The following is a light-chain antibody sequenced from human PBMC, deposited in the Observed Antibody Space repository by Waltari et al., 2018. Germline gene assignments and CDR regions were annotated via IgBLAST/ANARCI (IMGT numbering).Light chain of an antibody. CDR2: CAS. CDR1: QTVRTTY. V-gene: IGKV3-20*01. CDR3: QQYDISPLT. J-gene: IGKJ4*01. Sequence: EIVLTQSPGTLSLSPGERATLSCRASQTVRTTYLAWYQHKPGQAPTLLIYCASSRATGIPDRFSGSGSGTDFSLTISSLEPEDFAVYYCQQYDISPLTFGGGTKVEI.